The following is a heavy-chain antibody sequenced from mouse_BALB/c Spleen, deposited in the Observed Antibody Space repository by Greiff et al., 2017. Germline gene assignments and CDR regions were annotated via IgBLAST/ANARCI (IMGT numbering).Heavy chain of an antibody. V-gene: IGHV1S56*01. J-gene: IGHJ3*01. CDR3: ARGDGNYLAWFAY. CDR2: IYPGNVNT. Sequence: VQLQQSGPELVKPGASVRISCKASGYTFTSYYIHWVKQRPGQGLEWIGWIYPGNVNTKYNEKFKGKATLTADKSSSTAYMQLSSLTSEDSAVYFCARGDGNYLAWFAYWGQGTLVTVSA. D-gene: IGHD2-1*01. CDR1: GYTFTSYY.